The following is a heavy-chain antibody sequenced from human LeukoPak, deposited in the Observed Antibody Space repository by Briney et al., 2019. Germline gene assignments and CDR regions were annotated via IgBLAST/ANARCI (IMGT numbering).Heavy chain of an antibody. J-gene: IGHJ3*02. D-gene: IGHD4-23*01. V-gene: IGHV3-23*01. CDR3: AKSPTVDAAFDI. CDR2: IGYTGDST. Sequence: GGSLRLSCAASGFTFSSYALSWVRQAPGKGLEWVSGIGYTGDSTFYADSVKGRFTVSRDSSKNTLFLHMNSLRAEDTALYYCAKSPTVDAAFDIWGQGTMVTVSS. CDR1: GFTFSSYA.